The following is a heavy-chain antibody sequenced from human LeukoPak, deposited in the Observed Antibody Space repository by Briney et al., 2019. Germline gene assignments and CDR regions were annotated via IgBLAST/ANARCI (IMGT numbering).Heavy chain of an antibody. CDR3: ARFEVNYEDNRSFYYFDY. CDR2: IYPADSET. D-gene: IGHD3-3*01. J-gene: IGHJ4*02. CDR1: GYAFANYW. Sequence: GESLKISCRVSGYAFANYWIGWVRQVPGKGLEWMGIIYPADSETKSSPSFQGQVTFSADKSINTAYLQWSSLKASDTAMYYCARFEVNYEDNRSFYYFDYWGQGTLVTVSS. V-gene: IGHV5-51*01.